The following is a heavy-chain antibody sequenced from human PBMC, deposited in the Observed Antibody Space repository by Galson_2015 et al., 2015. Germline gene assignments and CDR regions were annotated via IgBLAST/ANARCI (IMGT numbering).Heavy chain of an antibody. CDR2: ISYDGSNK. CDR1: GLTFSSYA. D-gene: IGHD6-6*01. J-gene: IGHJ4*02. V-gene: IGHV3-30-3*01. CDR3: ARVGGDIAARTWGYFDY. Sequence: SLRLSCAASGLTFSSYAMRGVRRAPGKGLEWVAVISYDGSNKFYADSVKGRFTISRDNSKNTLYLQMSSLRPEDTAVYYCARVGGDIAARTWGYFDYWGQGTLVTVSS.